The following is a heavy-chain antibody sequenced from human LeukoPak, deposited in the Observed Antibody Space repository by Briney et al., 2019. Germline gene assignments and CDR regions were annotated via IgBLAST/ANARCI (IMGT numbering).Heavy chain of an antibody. V-gene: IGHV1-2*02. CDR2: INPNSGGT. Sequence: GASVKVSCKASGYTFTGYYMHWERQAPGQGLEWMGWINPNSGGTYYAQKFQGRVTMTSDTSISTAYMELSRLRSDNTAVYYCARDLYGGTSATFDYWGQGTLVTVSS. J-gene: IGHJ4*02. CDR3: ARDLYGGTSATFDY. D-gene: IGHD4-23*01. CDR1: GYTFTGYY.